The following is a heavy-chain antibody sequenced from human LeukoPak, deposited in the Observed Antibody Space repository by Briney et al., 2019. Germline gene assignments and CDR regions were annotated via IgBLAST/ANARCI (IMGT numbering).Heavy chain of an antibody. J-gene: IGHJ4*02. Sequence: GGSLRLSCAASGFTFSNYWMHWVRQAPGKGLVWVSRINSDGSSTSYADSVKGRFTISRDNAKNTLYLQMNSLRAEDTAAYYCARVQYSSSWYVDYWGQGTLVTVSS. D-gene: IGHD6-13*01. CDR3: ARVQYSSSWYVDY. CDR2: INSDGSST. V-gene: IGHV3-74*01. CDR1: GFTFSNYW.